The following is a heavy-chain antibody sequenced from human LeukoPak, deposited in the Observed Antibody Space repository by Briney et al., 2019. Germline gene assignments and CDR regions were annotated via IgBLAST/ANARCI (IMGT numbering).Heavy chain of an antibody. CDR1: DFSFTSYG. CDR3: ARDGSAGDYEWFDP. D-gene: IGHD4-17*01. J-gene: IGHJ5*02. CDR2: ISAYNGST. Sequence: GASVKVSCKASDFSFTSYGMSWVRQAPGQGLEWMGWISAYNGSTKYAQKLQGRVTMTTDTSTGTAYMELRSLRPDDTAVYYCARDGSAGDYEWFDPWGQGTLVTVSS. V-gene: IGHV1-18*01.